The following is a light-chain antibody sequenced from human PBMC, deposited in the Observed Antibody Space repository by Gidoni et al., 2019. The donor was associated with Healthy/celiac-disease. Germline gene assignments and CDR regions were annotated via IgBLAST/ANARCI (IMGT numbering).Light chain of an antibody. Sequence: QSALTQPPSVSGSPGQSVTISCTGTSSDVGSYNRVSWYQQPPGTAPKPMIYEVSNRPSGVPDRFSGSKSGNTASLTISGLQAEVEADYYCSSYTSSSTFVFGTGTKVTVL. J-gene: IGLJ1*01. CDR2: EVS. CDR3: SSYTSSSTFV. V-gene: IGLV2-18*02. CDR1: SSDVGSYNR.